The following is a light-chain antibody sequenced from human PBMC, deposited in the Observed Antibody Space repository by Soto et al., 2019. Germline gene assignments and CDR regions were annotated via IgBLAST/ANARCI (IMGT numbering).Light chain of an antibody. CDR2: DTF. Sequence: EIVFTQSPSTLSLSPGERATLSCRASQTIDIYLAWYQQKPGQAPRLLIYDTFNRATDIPARFSGSGSGADFTLTISSLEPEDFALYYCQQRRIWPITFGQGTRLEIK. CDR3: QQRRIWPIT. J-gene: IGKJ5*01. CDR1: QTIDIY. V-gene: IGKV3-11*01.